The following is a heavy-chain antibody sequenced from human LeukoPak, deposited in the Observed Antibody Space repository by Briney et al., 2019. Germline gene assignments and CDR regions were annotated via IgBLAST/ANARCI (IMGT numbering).Heavy chain of an antibody. V-gene: IGHV4-34*01. CDR2: INHSGST. CDR1: GGSFSGYY. CDR3: ASGKTGVPNY. Sequence: SETLSLTCAVYGGSFSGYYWSWIRQPPGKGLEWIGEINHSGSTNNNPSLKSRVTISVYTSKNKFSLKLSSVDAADTAGYYCASGKTGVPNYWGQGTLVTVSS. J-gene: IGHJ4*02. D-gene: IGHD7-27*01.